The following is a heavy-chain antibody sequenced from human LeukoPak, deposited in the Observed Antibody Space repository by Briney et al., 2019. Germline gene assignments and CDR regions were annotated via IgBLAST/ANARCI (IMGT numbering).Heavy chain of an antibody. V-gene: IGHV1-8*03. CDR1: GYTFTNFD. Sequence: GASMKVSCKASGYTFTNFDINWVRQATGQGLEWMGWMNPNTGNAGYAQDFQDRVTITWDASISTAYMDLSSLRSEDTAVYYCARVGYSNSYDYWGQGTLVTVSS. CDR2: MNPNTGNA. D-gene: IGHD4-11*01. J-gene: IGHJ4*02. CDR3: ARVGYSNSYDY.